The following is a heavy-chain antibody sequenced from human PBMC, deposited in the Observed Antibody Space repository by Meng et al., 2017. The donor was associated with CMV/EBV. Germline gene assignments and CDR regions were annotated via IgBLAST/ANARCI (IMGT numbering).Heavy chain of an antibody. CDR1: GGSISSYY. CDR2: IYTSGST. D-gene: IGHD5-18*01. CDR3: ARHGDTAMVVGIDY. Sequence: QGPVQASGTGLVKPSETLSLTCTVAGGSISSYYWSWIRQPAGKGLEWIGRIYTSGSTNYNPSLKSRVTMSVDTSKNQFSLKLSSVTAADTAVYYCARHGDTAMVVGIDYWGQGTLVTVSS. J-gene: IGHJ4*02. V-gene: IGHV4-4*07.